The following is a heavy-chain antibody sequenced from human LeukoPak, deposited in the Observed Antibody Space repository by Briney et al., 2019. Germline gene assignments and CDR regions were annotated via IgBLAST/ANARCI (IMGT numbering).Heavy chain of an antibody. D-gene: IGHD3-10*01. CDR2: IHYSEST. Sequence: SETLSLTCTVSGGSIRSYYWGWIRQPPGKGLEWIGYIHYSESTKYNPSLKSRVTISVDTSKNQFSLKLRSVTAADTAVYYCARRLGGSGSYYYWGQGTLVTVSS. CDR1: GGSIRSYY. J-gene: IGHJ4*02. CDR3: ARRLGGSGSYYY. V-gene: IGHV4-59*08.